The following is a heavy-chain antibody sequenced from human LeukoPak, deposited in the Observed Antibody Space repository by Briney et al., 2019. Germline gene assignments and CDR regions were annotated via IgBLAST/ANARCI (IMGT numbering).Heavy chain of an antibody. Sequence: ASVKVSCKASGYTFTGYYMHWVRQAPGQGLEWMGWINPNSGGTNYAQKFQGRVTMTRDTSISTAYMELSRLRSDDTAVYYCARSPTKGSGSYYWGENWFDPWGQGTLVTVSS. D-gene: IGHD3-10*01. CDR3: ARSPTKGSGSYYWGENWFDP. J-gene: IGHJ5*02. V-gene: IGHV1-2*02. CDR1: GYTFTGYY. CDR2: INPNSGGT.